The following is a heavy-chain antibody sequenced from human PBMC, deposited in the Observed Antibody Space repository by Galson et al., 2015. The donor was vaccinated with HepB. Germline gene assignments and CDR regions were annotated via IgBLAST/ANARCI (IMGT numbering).Heavy chain of an antibody. V-gene: IGHV4-30-4*07. CDR3: ARGSLIPYSRTVGFDY. J-gene: IGHJ4*02. CDR1: GGSLSSGGYS. Sequence: TLSLTCAVSGGSLSSGGYSWNWIRQPPGKGLEWIGYIYNSGSTNYNPSLKGRLTISVDMSKNQFSLTLNSVTAADTAVYYCARGSLIPYSRTVGFDYWGQGALLTVSS. CDR2: IYNSGST. D-gene: IGHD4-23*01.